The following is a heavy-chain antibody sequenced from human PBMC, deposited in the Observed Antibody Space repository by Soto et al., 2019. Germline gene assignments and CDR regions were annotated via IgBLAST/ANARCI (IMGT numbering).Heavy chain of an antibody. Sequence: ASVKVSCKASGYTFTGYYMHWVLQAPGQGLEWMGWINPNSGGTNYAQKFQGRVTMTRDTSISTAYMELSRLRSDDTAVYYCAREAKVVVAGHFDYWGQGTLVTVSS. V-gene: IGHV1-2*02. CDR1: GYTFTGYY. CDR3: AREAKVVVAGHFDY. J-gene: IGHJ4*02. CDR2: INPNSGGT. D-gene: IGHD2-15*01.